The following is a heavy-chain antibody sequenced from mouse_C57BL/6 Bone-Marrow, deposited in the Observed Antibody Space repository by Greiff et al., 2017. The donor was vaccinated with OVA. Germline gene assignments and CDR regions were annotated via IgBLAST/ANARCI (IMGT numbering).Heavy chain of an antibody. D-gene: IGHD1-1*01. J-gene: IGHJ2*01. Sequence: EVQLQQSGPELVKPGASVKISCKASGYTFTDHNMNWVKQSHGKSLEWIGVINPYNGGTSYNQKFKGKATLTVDKSSSTAYMELNSLTSEDSAVYYCARKNLITTVAYFDYWGQGTTLTVSS. CDR3: ARKNLITTVAYFDY. CDR1: GYTFTDHN. V-gene: IGHV1-19*01. CDR2: INPYNGGT.